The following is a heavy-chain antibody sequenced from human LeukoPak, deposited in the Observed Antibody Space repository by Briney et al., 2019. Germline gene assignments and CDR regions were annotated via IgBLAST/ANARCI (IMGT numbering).Heavy chain of an antibody. Sequence: PGGSLRLSCAASGFTVSTNYMSWVRQAPGKGLEWVSTIYTGGNRFYADSVKGRFTVSRDSSKNTLYLQMSGLRAGDTAVYYCVRDSRYCTSNSCSDWGQGTLVTVSS. CDR2: IYTGGNR. J-gene: IGHJ4*02. D-gene: IGHD2-8*01. CDR3: VRDSRYCTSNSCSD. V-gene: IGHV3-66*01. CDR1: GFTVSTNY.